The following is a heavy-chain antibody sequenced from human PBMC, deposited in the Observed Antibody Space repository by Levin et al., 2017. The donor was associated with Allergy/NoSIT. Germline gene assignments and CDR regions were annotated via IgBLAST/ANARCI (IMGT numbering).Heavy chain of an antibody. D-gene: IGHD4-17*01. J-gene: IGHJ5*02. CDR2: SHSNGNT. V-gene: IGHV4-59*11. CDR3: ALGSTGMFGP. Sequence: KSGGSLRLSCYVSGDSISNHYWTWIRQTPGKGLEWIGYSHSNGNTDYNPSLQSRATISIDTPKNQLSLRLSSVTAADTALYFCALGSTGMFGPWGPGTLVTVSS. CDR1: GDSISNHY.